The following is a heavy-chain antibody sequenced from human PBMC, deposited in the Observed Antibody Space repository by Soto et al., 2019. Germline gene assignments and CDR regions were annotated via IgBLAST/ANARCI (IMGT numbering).Heavy chain of an antibody. Sequence: SQTLSLTCAISGDSVSSNSAAWNWIRQSPSRGLVWLGRTYYRSRWYNDYAVSVKSRITINPDTSKNQFSLQLNSVTPEDTAVYYCARDLRGGIAVAGYYYYGMDVWGQGTTVTVSS. J-gene: IGHJ6*02. CDR1: GDSVSSNSAA. V-gene: IGHV6-1*01. CDR2: TYYRSRWYN. CDR3: ARDLRGGIAVAGYYYYGMDV. D-gene: IGHD6-19*01.